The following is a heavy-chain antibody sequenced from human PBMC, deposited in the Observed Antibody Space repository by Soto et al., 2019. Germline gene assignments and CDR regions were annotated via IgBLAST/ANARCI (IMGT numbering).Heavy chain of an antibody. CDR1: GFTFSSYA. CDR3: VKDGGPGAYCGGDCYRGFDY. V-gene: IGHV3-23*01. D-gene: IGHD2-21*02. CDR2: ISGSGGST. Sequence: PGGSLRLSCAASGFTFSSYAMSWVRQAPGKGLEWVSAISGSGGSTYYADSVKGRFTISRDNSKNTLYLQMNSLRAEDTAVYYCVKDGGPGAYCGGDCYRGFDYWGQGTLVTVSS. J-gene: IGHJ4*02.